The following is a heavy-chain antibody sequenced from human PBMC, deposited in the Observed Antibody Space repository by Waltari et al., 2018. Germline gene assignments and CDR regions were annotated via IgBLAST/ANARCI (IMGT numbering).Heavy chain of an antibody. CDR1: EFNVRDND. D-gene: IGHD2-15*01. CDR2: IYRGGST. Sequence: EALLAESGGGSVQPGGSLRLSCAVSEFNVRDNDVSWVRQPPGKGLEWGSIIYRGGSTSYAYSVRARFTIPRDIAKNTVFLQMNSLRAEDTAVYYCASHYCSRGTCHFDSWGQGTLVKVSS. CDR3: ASHYCSRGTCHFDS. V-gene: IGHV3-66*04. J-gene: IGHJ4*02.